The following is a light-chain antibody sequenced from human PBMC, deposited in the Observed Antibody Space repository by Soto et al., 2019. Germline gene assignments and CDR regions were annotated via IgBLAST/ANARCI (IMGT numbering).Light chain of an antibody. V-gene: IGKV3-20*01. CDR2: GAS. Sequence: LSQSPGTLSLSKGERATLSCRSSQSVSSSYLAWYQQKPGQAPRLLIYGASSRATGIPDRFSGSGSGTDFTLTISRLEPEDFAVYYCQQYGSSPPTFGQGTKVDI. CDR1: QSVSSSY. CDR3: QQYGSSPPT. J-gene: IGKJ1*01.